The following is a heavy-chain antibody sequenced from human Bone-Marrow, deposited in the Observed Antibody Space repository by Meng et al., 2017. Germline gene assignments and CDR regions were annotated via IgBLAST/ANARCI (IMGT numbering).Heavy chain of an antibody. CDR1: GGAFSGYY. Sequence: LQKWGAGLLNPSATLSLTCACYGGAFSGYYWSWIRQPPGKGLEWIGEINHSGSTNYNPYLKSRVTISVDTSKNQFSLKLSSVTAADTAVYYCARGRVTTVTTPNWYFDLWGRGTLVTVSS. D-gene: IGHD4-17*01. CDR3: ARGRVTTVTTPNWYFDL. J-gene: IGHJ2*01. V-gene: IGHV4-34*01. CDR2: INHSGST.